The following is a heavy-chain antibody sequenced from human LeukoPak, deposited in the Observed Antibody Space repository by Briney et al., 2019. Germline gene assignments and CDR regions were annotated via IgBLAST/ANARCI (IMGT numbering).Heavy chain of an antibody. V-gene: IGHV3-30*18. J-gene: IGHJ6*02. D-gene: IGHD3-3*01. CDR3: AKATHTIFGVVISRAAHYGMDV. CDR2: ISYDGSNK. Sequence: GGSLRLSCAASGFTFSSYGMHWVRQAPGKGLEWVAVISYDGSNKYYADSVKGRFTISRDNSKNTLYLQMNSLRAEDTAVYYCAKATHTIFGVVISRAAHYGMDVWGQGTTVTVSS. CDR1: GFTFSSYG.